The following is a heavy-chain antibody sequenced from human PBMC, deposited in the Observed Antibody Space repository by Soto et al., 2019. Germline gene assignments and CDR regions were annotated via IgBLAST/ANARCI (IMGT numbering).Heavy chain of an antibody. CDR2: ISPCSNYT. Sequence: ASVKVSCKASGYTFIKYGINWVRQAPGQGLEWMGWISPCSNYTHSAQKFQGRLTLTTDTAAATAYMELSSLRSADTALYYCAREAIVVIPAAQPSHFDSWGQGTLVT. CDR3: AREAIVVIPAAQPSHFDS. CDR1: GYTFIKYG. V-gene: IGHV1-18*01. J-gene: IGHJ4*02. D-gene: IGHD2-21*01.